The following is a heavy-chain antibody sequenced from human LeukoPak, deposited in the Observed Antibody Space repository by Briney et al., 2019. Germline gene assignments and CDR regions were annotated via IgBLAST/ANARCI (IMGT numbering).Heavy chain of an antibody. J-gene: IGHJ4*02. CDR2: INPNSGGT. Sequence: ASVKVSCKASGYTFTDYYMHWVRQAPGQGLEWMGWINPNSGGTNYAQKFQGRVTMTRDTSIRTAYMELSRLRSDDTAVYYCARDGDYGDYVNYWGQGTLVTVSS. CDR1: GYTFTDYY. V-gene: IGHV1-2*02. D-gene: IGHD4-17*01. CDR3: ARDGDYGDYVNY.